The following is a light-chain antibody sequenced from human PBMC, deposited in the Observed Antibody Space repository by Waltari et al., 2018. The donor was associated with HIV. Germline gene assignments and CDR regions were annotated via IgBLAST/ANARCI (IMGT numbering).Light chain of an antibody. CDR2: WAS. Sequence: DIVMTQSPDSLAVSLGERSTINCKSSQSVLFSSNNKNYLAWYQQKLGQPPRLLLYWASTRESAVPDRFSGSGSGADFTPTISSLQAEDVAVYYCQQYYSTPLTFGGGTKVEIK. CDR1: QSVLFSSNNKNY. J-gene: IGKJ4*01. CDR3: QQYYSTPLT. V-gene: IGKV4-1*01.